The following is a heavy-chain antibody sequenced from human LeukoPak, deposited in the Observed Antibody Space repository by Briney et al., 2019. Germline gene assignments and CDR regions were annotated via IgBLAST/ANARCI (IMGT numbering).Heavy chain of an antibody. CDR2: INPNSGGT. Sequence: GASVKVSCKASGYTFTGSYMHWVRQAPGQGLEWMGWINPNSGGTNYAQKFQGRVTMTRDTSISTSYMELSRLRSDDTAVYYCARALYGGNSVGYWGQGTLVSVSS. CDR3: ARALYGGNSVGY. CDR1: GYTFTGSY. V-gene: IGHV1-2*02. J-gene: IGHJ4*02. D-gene: IGHD4-23*01.